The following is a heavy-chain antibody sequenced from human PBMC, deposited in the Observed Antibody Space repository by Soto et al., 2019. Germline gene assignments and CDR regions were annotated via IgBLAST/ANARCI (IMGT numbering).Heavy chain of an antibody. V-gene: IGHV1-8*01. Sequence: ASVKVSCKASGYTFTSYDINWVRQATGQGLEWMGWMNPNSGNTGYAQKFQGRVTMTRNTSISTAYMELSSLRSEDTAVYYCGRDGDTDVYNRAYRGASDIGGQGTMVTVSS. CDR2: MNPNSGNT. CDR1: GYTFTSYD. J-gene: IGHJ3*02. CDR3: GRDGDTDVYNRAYRGASDI. D-gene: IGHD1-20*01.